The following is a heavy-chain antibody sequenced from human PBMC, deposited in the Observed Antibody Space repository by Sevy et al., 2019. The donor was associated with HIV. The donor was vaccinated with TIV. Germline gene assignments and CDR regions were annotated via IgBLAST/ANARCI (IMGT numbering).Heavy chain of an antibody. CDR3: ARALRARGYCSSTSCPRTNYFDY. CDR2: IYYSGST. V-gene: IGHV4-31*03. D-gene: IGHD2-2*01. J-gene: IGHJ4*02. CDR1: GGSISSGGYY. Sequence: SETLSLTCTVSGGSISSGGYYWSWIRQHPGKGLEWIGYIYYSGSTYYNPSLKSRVTISVDTSKNQFSLKLGSVTAADTAVYYCARALRARGYCSSTSCPRTNYFDYWGQGTLVTVSS.